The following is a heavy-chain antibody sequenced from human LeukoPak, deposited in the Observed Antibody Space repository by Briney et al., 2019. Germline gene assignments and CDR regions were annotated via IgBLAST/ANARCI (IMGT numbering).Heavy chain of an antibody. J-gene: IGHJ4*02. CDR2: IYSGSST. Sequence: LGGSLRLSCAASGFTVSSNYMSWVRQAPGKGLEWLAVIYSGSSTYYADSVKGRFTISRDNSKSTLYLQMNSLRAEDTAVYYCARDRSSGWYVYDYWGQGTLVTVSS. D-gene: IGHD6-19*01. CDR1: GFTVSSNY. V-gene: IGHV3-53*01. CDR3: ARDRSSGWYVYDY.